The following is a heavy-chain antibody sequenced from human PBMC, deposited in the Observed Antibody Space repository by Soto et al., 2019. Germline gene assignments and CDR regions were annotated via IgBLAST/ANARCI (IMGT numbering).Heavy chain of an antibody. D-gene: IGHD2-15*01. CDR3: AKVWRYCSGGSCYLPIDY. J-gene: IGHJ4*02. CDR2: ISYDGSNK. Sequence: KGLEWVAVISYDGSNKYYADSVKGRFTISRDNSKNTLYLQMNSLRAEDTAVYYCAKVWRYCSGGSCYLPIDYWGQGTLVTVSS. V-gene: IGHV3-30*18.